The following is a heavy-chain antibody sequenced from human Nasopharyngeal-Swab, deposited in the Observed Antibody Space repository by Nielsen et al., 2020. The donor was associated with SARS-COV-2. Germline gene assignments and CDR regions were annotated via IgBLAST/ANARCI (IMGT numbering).Heavy chain of an antibody. CDR3: AKDQMSGIAAALQH. Sequence: VRQAPGKGLEYVSAISSNGGSTYYADSVKGRFIISRDNSKNTLYLQMNSLRAEDTAVYYCAKDQMSGIAAALQHWGQGTLVTVSS. J-gene: IGHJ1*01. V-gene: IGHV3-64*04. CDR2: ISSNGGST. D-gene: IGHD6-13*01.